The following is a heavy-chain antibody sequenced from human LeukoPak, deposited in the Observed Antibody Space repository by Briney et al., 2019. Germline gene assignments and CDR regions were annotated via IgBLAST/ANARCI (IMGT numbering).Heavy chain of an antibody. J-gene: IGHJ4*02. D-gene: IGHD6-13*01. CDR2: ISSSGSTI. V-gene: IGHV3-23*01. CDR3: ARGYSSSWYYFDY. CDR1: GFTFSSYW. Sequence: GGSLRLSCAASGFTFSSYWMSWVRQAPGKGLEWVSAISSSGSTIYYADSVKGRFTISRDNSKNTLYLQMNSLRAEDTAVYYCARGYSSSWYYFDYWGQGTLVTVSS.